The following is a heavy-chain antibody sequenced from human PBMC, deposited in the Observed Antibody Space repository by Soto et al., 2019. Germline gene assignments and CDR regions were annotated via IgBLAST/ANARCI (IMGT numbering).Heavy chain of an antibody. D-gene: IGHD4-17*01. CDR2: IYHSGTT. Sequence: SETLCLTCAVSGGSISSGGYSGSWIRQPPGKGLEWIGYIYHSGTTYYNPSLKSRVTISVDRSKNQFSLKLSSVTAADTAVYYCARAHYGDYGYGMDVWGQGTTVTVS. J-gene: IGHJ6*02. CDR1: GGSISSGGYS. CDR3: ARAHYGDYGYGMDV. V-gene: IGHV4-30-2*01.